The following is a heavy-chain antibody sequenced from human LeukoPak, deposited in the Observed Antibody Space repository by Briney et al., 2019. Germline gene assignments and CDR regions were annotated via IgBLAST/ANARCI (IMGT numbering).Heavy chain of an antibody. CDR3: ARHYSSRFDP. V-gene: IGHV5-51*01. CDR1: GYSFTSYW. Sequence: GESLKISRKGSGYSFTSYWIGWVRQMPGKGLEWMGIIYPGDSDTRYSPSFQGQVTISVDKSISTAYLQWSSLKASDNALYYCARHYSSRFDPWGQGTLVTVSS. J-gene: IGHJ5*02. D-gene: IGHD3-22*01. CDR2: IYPGDSDT.